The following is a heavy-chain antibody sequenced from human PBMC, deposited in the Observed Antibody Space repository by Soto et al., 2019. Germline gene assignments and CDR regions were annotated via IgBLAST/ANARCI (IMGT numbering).Heavy chain of an antibody. D-gene: IGHD4-4*01. Sequence: PSETLSLTCSVSGGSISSSSNFWGWIRQPPGKGLEWIAIITYSGTTYYNPSLNSRVTISADTSKNQFSLELRSVTAADTAVYYCARRNYPCYFDFWGQGALVTVSS. CDR2: ITYSGTT. J-gene: IGHJ4*02. CDR3: ARRNYPCYFDF. CDR1: GGSISSSSNF. V-gene: IGHV4-39*01.